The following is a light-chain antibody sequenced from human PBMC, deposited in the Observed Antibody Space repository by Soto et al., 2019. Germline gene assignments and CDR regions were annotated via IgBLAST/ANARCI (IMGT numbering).Light chain of an antibody. CDR1: QTISGT. J-gene: IGKJ1*01. Sequence: EIVMTQSPATLSVSPGERGTLSCMAIQTISGTLAWYQQKPGQAPRLLIHGASTRAPGFPARFSGSGSGTDFTLTISSLQSEDFAVYYCQQYDNWPWTFGQGTKVDI. V-gene: IGKV3-15*01. CDR3: QQYDNWPWT. CDR2: GAS.